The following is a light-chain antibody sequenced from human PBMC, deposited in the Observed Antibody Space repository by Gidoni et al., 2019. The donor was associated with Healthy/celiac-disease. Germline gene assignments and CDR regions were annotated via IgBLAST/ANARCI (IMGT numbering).Light chain of an antibody. J-gene: IGKJ5*01. V-gene: IGKV1-39*01. CDR3: QQSYSTIST. Sequence: DIQMTHSPSSLSASVGDRVTITCRASQSISSYLNWYQQKPGKATKLLIYAASSLQSGVPSRFSGSGSGTDFTLTISSLQPEDFATYYCQQSYSTISTFGQGTRLEIK. CDR2: AAS. CDR1: QSISSY.